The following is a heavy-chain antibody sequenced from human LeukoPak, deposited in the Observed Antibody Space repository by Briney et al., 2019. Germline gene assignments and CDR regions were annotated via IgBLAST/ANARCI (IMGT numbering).Heavy chain of an antibody. J-gene: IGHJ6*03. Sequence: GGSLRLSCAASGFIVSSYYMTWVRQAPGKGLEWVSVIYSGGSTYYVDSVMGRSTISRDNSKNTLYLQMNSLTAEDTAVYYCAKDPRRSLLYDRHYYYYMDVWGKGTTVTVSS. CDR2: IYSGGST. D-gene: IGHD2-2*02. CDR3: AKDPRRSLLYDRHYYYYMDV. CDR1: GFIVSSYY. V-gene: IGHV3-53*01.